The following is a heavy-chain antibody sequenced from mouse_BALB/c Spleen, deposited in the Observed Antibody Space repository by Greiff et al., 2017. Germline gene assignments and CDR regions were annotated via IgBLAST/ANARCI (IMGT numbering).Heavy chain of an antibody. Sequence: QVQLQQSGPELVKPGASVRISCKASGYTFTSYYIHWVKQRPGQGLEWIGWIYPGNVNTKYNEKFKGKATLTADKSSSTAYMQLSSLTSEDSAVYFCARERGGAMDYWGQGTSVTVSS. CDR1: GYTFTSYY. V-gene: IGHV1S56*01. CDR3: ARERGGAMDY. J-gene: IGHJ4*01. CDR2: IYPGNVNT.